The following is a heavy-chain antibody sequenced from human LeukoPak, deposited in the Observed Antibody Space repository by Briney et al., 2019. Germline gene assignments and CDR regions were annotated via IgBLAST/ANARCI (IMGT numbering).Heavy chain of an antibody. Sequence: SETLSLTCTVSGGSISSYYWSWIRQPPGKGLEWIGYIYYSGSTNYNPSLKSRVTISVDTSKNQFSLKLSSVTAADTAVYYCARGRLGYYFDYWGQGTLVTVSS. CDR2: IYYSGST. CDR1: GGSISSYY. V-gene: IGHV4-59*08. J-gene: IGHJ4*02. D-gene: IGHD3-16*01. CDR3: ARGRLGYYFDY.